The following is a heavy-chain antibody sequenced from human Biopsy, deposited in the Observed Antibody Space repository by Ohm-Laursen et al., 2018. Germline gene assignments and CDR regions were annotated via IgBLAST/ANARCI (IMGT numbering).Heavy chain of an antibody. V-gene: IGHV4-59*01. J-gene: IGHJ3*01. CDR2: ISNRGST. Sequence: PSETLSLTCPVSGGSISSDYWSWIRQSPGEGLEWIGYISNRGSTNYNPSLRGRVTISVDTSKNQFSLKLSSLTAADTAVFFCARLYRLDDYWNDDPPDAFDVWGQGTVVTVSS. D-gene: IGHD3-3*01. CDR3: ARLYRLDDYWNDDPPDAFDV. CDR1: GGSISSDY.